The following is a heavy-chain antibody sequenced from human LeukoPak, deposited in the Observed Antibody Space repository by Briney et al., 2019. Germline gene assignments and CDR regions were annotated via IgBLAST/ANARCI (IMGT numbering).Heavy chain of an antibody. CDR3: AKDPRYCSGGSCYGELSVDY. D-gene: IGHD2-15*01. V-gene: IGHV3-23*01. J-gene: IGHJ4*02. Sequence: GGSLRLSRAASGFTFSSYAMSWVRQAPGRRLEWVSGIINSGGSTYYADSVKGRFTISRDNSNNTLYLQMNSLRAEDTAIYYCAKDPRYCSGGSCYGELSVDYWGQGTLVTVSS. CDR2: IINSGGST. CDR1: GFTFSSYA.